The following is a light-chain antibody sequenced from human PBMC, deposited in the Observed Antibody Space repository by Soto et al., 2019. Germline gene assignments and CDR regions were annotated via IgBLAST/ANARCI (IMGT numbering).Light chain of an antibody. CDR3: QQYGSSPPFT. Sequence: ELVLTQSAGTLSLSPGERATLSCSASQSITSTYLAWYHQKPGQAPRLLIYGASSRASGIPDRFSGSGSGTDFTLTISRLEPEEFAVYYCQQYGSSPPFTFGPGTKVDIK. CDR2: GAS. J-gene: IGKJ3*01. V-gene: IGKV3-20*01. CDR1: QSITSTY.